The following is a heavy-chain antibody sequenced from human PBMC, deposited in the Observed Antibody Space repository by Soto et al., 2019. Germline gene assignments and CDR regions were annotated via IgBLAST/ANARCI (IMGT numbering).Heavy chain of an antibody. Sequence: GGSLRLSCAASGFTVSSNYMSWVRQAPGKGLEWVSVIYSGGSTYYADSVKGRFTISRDNSKNTLYLQMNSLRAEDTAVYYCARDATSIAARNPGAFDIWGQGTMVTVSS. CDR2: IYSGGST. D-gene: IGHD6-6*01. V-gene: IGHV3-53*01. J-gene: IGHJ3*02. CDR3: ARDATSIAARNPGAFDI. CDR1: GFTVSSNY.